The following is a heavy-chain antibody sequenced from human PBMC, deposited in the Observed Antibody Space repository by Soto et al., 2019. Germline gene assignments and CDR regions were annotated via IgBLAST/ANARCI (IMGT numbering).Heavy chain of an antibody. CDR1: GFPFSSYG. CDR3: ARDRRWSFDY. J-gene: IGHJ4*02. D-gene: IGHD4-17*01. Sequence: PGGSLRLSCAASGFPFSSYGMHWVRQAPGKGLEWVSSIWYGGSNKYYADSVKGRFTISRDNAKNTLYLQMNSLRAEDTAVYYCARDRRWSFDYWGQGTLVTVSS. CDR2: IWYGGSNK. V-gene: IGHV3-33*01.